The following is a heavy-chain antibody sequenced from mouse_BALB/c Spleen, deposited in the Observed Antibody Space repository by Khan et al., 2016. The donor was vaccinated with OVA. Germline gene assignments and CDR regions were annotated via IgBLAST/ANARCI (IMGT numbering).Heavy chain of an antibody. V-gene: IGHV1-77*01. CDR3: ASDLCAWFPY. J-gene: IGHJ3*01. D-gene: IGHD2-13*01. CDR1: GYTFTDYN. CDR2: IHPGSNNT. Sequence: QVQLQQSGAELARPGASVKLSCKASGYTFTDYNINWVKQRTGQGLEWIGEIHPGSNNTYYNDKFKGKATLTADKSSSTPYMQLSILTSKDSAVYFCASDLCAWFPYWGQGTLVTVSA.